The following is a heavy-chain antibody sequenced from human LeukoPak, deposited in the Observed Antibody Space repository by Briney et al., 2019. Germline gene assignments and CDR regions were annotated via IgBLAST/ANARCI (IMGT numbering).Heavy chain of an antibody. CDR3: ARDHYYDSSTDLDY. V-gene: IGHV1-24*01. Sequence: ASVKVSCKVSGYTLTELSMHWVRQAPGKGLEWMGGFDPEDGETIYARKFQGRVTMTEDTSTDTAYMELSSLRSEDTAVYYCARDHYYDSSTDLDYWGQGTLVTVSS. CDR1: GYTLTELS. D-gene: IGHD3-22*01. CDR2: FDPEDGET. J-gene: IGHJ4*02.